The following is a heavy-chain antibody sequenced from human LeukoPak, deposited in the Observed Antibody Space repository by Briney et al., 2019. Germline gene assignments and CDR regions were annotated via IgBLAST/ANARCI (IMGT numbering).Heavy chain of an antibody. CDR3: AKDGGLWVSAHWGDS. J-gene: IGHJ4*02. Sequence: GGSLRLSCAVSGFTFSSYAMSWVRQAPGKGLEWVSAIRGSGGSTYYADSVQGRFTIFRDNSKNTLYLQVNSLRAEDTAVYYCAKDGGLWVSAHWGDSWGRGTLVTVSS. CDR2: IRGSGGST. D-gene: IGHD7-27*01. V-gene: IGHV3-23*01. CDR1: GFTFSSYA.